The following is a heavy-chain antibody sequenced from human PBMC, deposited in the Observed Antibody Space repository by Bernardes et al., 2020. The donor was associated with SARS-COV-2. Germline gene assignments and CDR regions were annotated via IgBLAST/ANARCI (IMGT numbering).Heavy chain of an antibody. CDR1: GYTFTNYG. Sequence: VKVYCKASGYTFTNYGIGWVRQAPGHGLEWLGWISGYNGNTNYARHLQDRVSMTIDISTNTAFMELRRLRSDDTAVYYCARVEGFCSGGTCFSLFYFDHWGQGTLVSVSS. V-gene: IGHV1-18*04. D-gene: IGHD2-15*01. CDR2: ISGYNGNT. J-gene: IGHJ4*02. CDR3: ARVEGFCSGGTCFSLFYFDH.